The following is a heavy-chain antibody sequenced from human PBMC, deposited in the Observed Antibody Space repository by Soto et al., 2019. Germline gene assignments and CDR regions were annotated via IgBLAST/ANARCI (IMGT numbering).Heavy chain of an antibody. Sequence: GESLKISCKGSGYSFTSYWISWVRQMPGKGLEWMGRIDPSDSYTNYSPSFQGHVTISADKSISTAYLQWSSLKASDTAMYYCATRGRFLEWSDYYYYGMDVWGQGTLVTVS. CDR1: GYSFTSYW. CDR2: IDPSDSYT. CDR3: ATRGRFLEWSDYYYYGMDV. V-gene: IGHV5-10-1*01. D-gene: IGHD3-3*01. J-gene: IGHJ6*02.